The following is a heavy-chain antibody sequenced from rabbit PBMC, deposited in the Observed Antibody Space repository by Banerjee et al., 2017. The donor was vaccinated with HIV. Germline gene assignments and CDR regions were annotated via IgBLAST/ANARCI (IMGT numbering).Heavy chain of an antibody. V-gene: IGHV1S45*01. CDR2: MDTGDGST. CDR1: GFSLSNNYA. Sequence: QEQLVESGGGLVKPGASLTLTCTASGFSLSNNYAMCWVRQAPGKGLKLIACMDTGDGSTYYASWAKGRFTISKTSSTTVTLQMTSLTAADTATYFCARHETGTSGWNFNLWGPGTLVTVS. CDR3: ARHETGTSGWNFNL. J-gene: IGHJ4*01. D-gene: IGHD1-1*01.